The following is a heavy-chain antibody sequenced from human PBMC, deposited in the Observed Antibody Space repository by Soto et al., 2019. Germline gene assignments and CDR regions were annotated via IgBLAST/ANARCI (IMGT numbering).Heavy chain of an antibody. Sequence: QVQLVESGGGLVKPGGSLRLSCAASGFTFSDYYMSWIRQAPGKGLEWVSYISSSGSTIYYADSVKGRFTISRDNAKNSLYLQMNNLRAEDTAVYYCAIALGYCSSTSCYRRYNYYYYYGMDVWGQGTTVTVSS. V-gene: IGHV3-11*01. D-gene: IGHD2-2*01. CDR2: ISSSGSTI. CDR1: GFTFSDYY. J-gene: IGHJ6*02. CDR3: AIALGYCSSTSCYRRYNYYYYYGMDV.